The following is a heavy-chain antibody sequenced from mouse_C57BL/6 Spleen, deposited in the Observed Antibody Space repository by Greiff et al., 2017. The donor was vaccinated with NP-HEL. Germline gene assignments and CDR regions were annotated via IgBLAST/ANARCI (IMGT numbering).Heavy chain of an antibody. CDR2: IDPETGGT. D-gene: IGHD4-1*01. CDR3: TRRGAGFFGD. CDR1: GYTFTDYE. J-gene: IGHJ4*01. V-gene: IGHV1-15*01. Sequence: VQLQQPGPELVRPGASVTLSCKASGYTFTDYEMHWVKQTPVHGLEWIGAIDPETGGTAYNQKFKGKATLTADKSSSTAYMKLRSLTSEDSAGYNCTRRGAGFFGDWGQGATVTVS.